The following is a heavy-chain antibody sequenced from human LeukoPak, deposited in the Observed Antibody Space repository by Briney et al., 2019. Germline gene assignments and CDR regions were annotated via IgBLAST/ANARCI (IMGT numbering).Heavy chain of an antibody. V-gene: IGHV4-4*02. Sequence: PSETLSLTCAVSGGSISSSNWWSWVRQPPGKGLEWIGEIYHSGSTNYNPSLKSRVTISVDKSKNQISLKLSSETAADTAVYYRAKAAAAVSPRFYGMDVWGQGTTATVSS. CDR1: GGSISSSNW. J-gene: IGHJ6*02. CDR3: AKAAAAVSPRFYGMDV. D-gene: IGHD6-13*01. CDR2: IYHSGST.